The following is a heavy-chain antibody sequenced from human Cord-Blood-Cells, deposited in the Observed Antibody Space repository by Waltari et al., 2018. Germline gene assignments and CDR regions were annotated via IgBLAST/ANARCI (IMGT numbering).Heavy chain of an antibody. J-gene: IGHJ4*02. CDR2: INHSGST. V-gene: IGHV4-34*01. CDR3: AGRTGDRDY. CDR1: GGSFSGYY. Sequence: QVQLQQWGAGLLKPSETLSLTCAVYGGSFSGYYWSWIRQPPGKGLEWIGEINHSGSTSYNPSLKSRVTISVDTSKNQLSLKLSSGTAADTVVYYCAGRTGDRDYWGQGTLVTVSS. D-gene: IGHD7-27*01.